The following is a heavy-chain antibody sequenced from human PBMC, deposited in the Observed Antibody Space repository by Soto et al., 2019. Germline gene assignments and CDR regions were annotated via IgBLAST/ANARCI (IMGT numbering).Heavy chain of an antibody. Sequence: GGSLRLSCAASGFTFSSYSMNWVRQAPGKGLEWVSYISSSSSTIYYADSVKGRFTISRDNAKNSLYLQMNSLRAEDTAVYYCARDLGYQLPPYMDVWGKGTTVTVSS. CDR1: GFTFSSYS. CDR2: ISSSSSTI. J-gene: IGHJ6*03. V-gene: IGHV3-48*01. D-gene: IGHD2-2*01. CDR3: ARDLGYQLPPYMDV.